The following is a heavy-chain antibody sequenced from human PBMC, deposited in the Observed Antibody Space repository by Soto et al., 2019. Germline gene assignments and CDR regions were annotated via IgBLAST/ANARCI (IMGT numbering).Heavy chain of an antibody. J-gene: IGHJ6*03. CDR2: ISGSGGST. D-gene: IGHD3-16*01. Sequence: PGGSRRLSCAASGFTFSSYAMSWVRQAPGKGLEWVSAISGSGGSTYYADSVKGRFTISRDNSKNTLYLQMNSLRAEDTAVYYCAKDLADFWGSCHYYYYYMDVWGKGTTVTVSS. CDR1: GFTFSSYA. V-gene: IGHV3-23*01. CDR3: AKDLADFWGSCHYYYYYMDV.